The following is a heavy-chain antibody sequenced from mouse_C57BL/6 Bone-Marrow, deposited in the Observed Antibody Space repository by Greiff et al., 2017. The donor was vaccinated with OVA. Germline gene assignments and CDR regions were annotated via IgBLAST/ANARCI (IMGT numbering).Heavy chain of an antibody. V-gene: IGHV1-74*01. D-gene: IGHD2-4*01. J-gene: IGHJ3*01. CDR1: GYTFTSYW. CDR2: IHPLVSDT. Sequence: HVQLQQPGADLVKPGASVKVSCKASGYTFTSYWMHWVKQRPDQGLEWIGRIHPLVSDTTYNQTFTGKATLTVDKSSSTAYMQLSSLTSEDSAFYYCAIYYYDYDSWFAYWGQGTLVTVSA. CDR3: AIYYYDYDSWFAY.